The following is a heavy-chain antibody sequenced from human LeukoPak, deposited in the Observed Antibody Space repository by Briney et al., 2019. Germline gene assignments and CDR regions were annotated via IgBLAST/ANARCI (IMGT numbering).Heavy chain of an antibody. Sequence: GGSLRLSCAASGFTFSNYWMNWVRQAPGKGLEWVANIKLDGSEKYYVDSVKGRFAISRDNAKNSLYLQMNSLRAEDTAVYYCVRSRYCSVGRCYSDYWGQGTLVTVSS. J-gene: IGHJ4*02. D-gene: IGHD2-15*01. CDR2: IKLDGSEK. CDR1: GFTFSNYW. CDR3: VRSRYCSVGRCYSDY. V-gene: IGHV3-7*04.